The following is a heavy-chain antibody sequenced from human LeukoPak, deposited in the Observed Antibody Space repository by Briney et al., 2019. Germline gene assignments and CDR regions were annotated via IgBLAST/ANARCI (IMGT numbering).Heavy chain of an antibody. V-gene: IGHV4-59*01. Sequence: SETLSLTCTVPGGSISSYYWSWIRQPPGKGLEWIGYIYYGGSTNYNPSLKSRVTISVDTSKNQFSLKLSSVTAADTAVYYCAREDYGDCFSWYFDLWGRGTLVTVSS. J-gene: IGHJ2*01. CDR2: IYYGGST. CDR1: GGSISSYY. D-gene: IGHD4-17*01. CDR3: AREDYGDCFSWYFDL.